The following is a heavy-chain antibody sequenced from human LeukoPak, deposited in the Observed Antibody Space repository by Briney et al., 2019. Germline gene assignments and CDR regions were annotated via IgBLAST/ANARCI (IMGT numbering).Heavy chain of an antibody. CDR1: GFTFSNYA. Sequence: GGSLRLSCSASGFTFSNYAMHWVRQAPGKGLEYVSAINTDGGSTYYADSVKGRFTISRDNSKNTLYLQMNSLRAEDTAVYYCASAFWSGFRFDYWGQGTLVTVSS. CDR3: ASAFWSGFRFDY. V-gene: IGHV3-64*04. D-gene: IGHD3-3*01. CDR2: INTDGGST. J-gene: IGHJ4*02.